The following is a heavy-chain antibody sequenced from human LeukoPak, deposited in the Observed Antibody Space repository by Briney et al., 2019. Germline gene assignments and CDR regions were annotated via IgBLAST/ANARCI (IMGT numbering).Heavy chain of an antibody. CDR1: GGSISSYY. D-gene: IGHD6-19*01. J-gene: IGHJ4*02. CDR2: IYYSGST. V-gene: IGHV4-59*01. CDR3: ARELAVAGTGYFDY. Sequence: SETLSLTCTVSGGSISSYYWSWIRQPPGKGLEWIGYIYYSGSTNYNPSLKSRVTISVDTSKNQFSLKLSPVTAADTAVYYCARELAVAGTGYFDYWGQGTLVTVSS.